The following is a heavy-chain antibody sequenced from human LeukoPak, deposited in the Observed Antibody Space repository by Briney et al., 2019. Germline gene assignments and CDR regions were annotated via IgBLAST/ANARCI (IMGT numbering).Heavy chain of an antibody. J-gene: IGHJ4*02. CDR3: ARDKYLERRTTYFDY. CDR2: ISAYNGNT. Sequence: GASVKVSCKASGYTFTSYGISWVRQAPGQGLEWMGWISAYNGNTNYAQKLQGRVTMTTDTSTSTAYMELRSLRSDDTAVYYCARDKYLERRTTYFDYWGQGTLVTVSS. CDR1: GYTFTSYG. D-gene: IGHD1-20*01. V-gene: IGHV1-18*01.